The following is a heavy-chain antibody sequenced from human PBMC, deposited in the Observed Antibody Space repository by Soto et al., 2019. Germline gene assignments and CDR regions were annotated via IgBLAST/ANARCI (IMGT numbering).Heavy chain of an antibody. CDR3: AKGVPGIAVAGTGYFQH. CDR1: GFTFSSYA. D-gene: IGHD6-19*01. Sequence: GSLRLSCAASGFTFSSYAMSWVRRAPGKGLEWVSGISGSGDSTYYADSVKGRFTISRDNSKNTLYLQMNSLRAEDTAVYYCAKGVPGIAVAGTGYFQHWGQGTLVTSPQ. J-gene: IGHJ1*01. V-gene: IGHV3-23*01. CDR2: ISGSGDST.